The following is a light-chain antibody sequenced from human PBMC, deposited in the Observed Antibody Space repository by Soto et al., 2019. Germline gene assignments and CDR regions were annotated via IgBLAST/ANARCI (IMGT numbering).Light chain of an antibody. CDR2: DVT. V-gene: IGLV2-11*01. J-gene: IGLJ1*01. CDR1: SSDVGGYSY. CDR3: CSYTGSYSYV. Sequence: QSALTQPHSVSGSPGQSVTISCTGTSSDVGGYSYVSWYQQHPGKAPKLIIYDVTERPSGVPDRFSGSKSGNTASLTISGLQAEDEADYYCCSYTGSYSYVFGIGTKVTVL.